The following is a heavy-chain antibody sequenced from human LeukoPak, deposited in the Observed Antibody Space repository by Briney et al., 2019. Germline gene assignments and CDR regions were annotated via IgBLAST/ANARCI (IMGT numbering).Heavy chain of an antibody. Sequence: ASVKVSCKASGGTFSSYAISWVRQAPGQGLEWMGWISAYNGNTNYTQKLQGRVTMTTDTSTNTAYMELRSLRSDDTAVYYCARDYQVLAVAGGYWGQGTLVTVSS. J-gene: IGHJ4*02. CDR2: ISAYNGNT. CDR3: ARDYQVLAVAGGY. D-gene: IGHD6-19*01. V-gene: IGHV1-18*01. CDR1: GGTFSSYA.